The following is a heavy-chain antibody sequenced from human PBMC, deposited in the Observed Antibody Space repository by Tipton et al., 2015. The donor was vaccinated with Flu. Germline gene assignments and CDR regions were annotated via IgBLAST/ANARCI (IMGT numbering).Heavy chain of an antibody. D-gene: IGHD5-18*01. CDR2: IYPRDSDT. V-gene: IGHV5-51*01. Sequence: QSGAEVKKPGESLKISCKGSGYSFTSYWIGWVRQMPGKGLEWMGNIYPRDSDTRYSPSFQGQVTISADKFISTAYLQWSSLKASDTAMYFCAKSDTHDARGRPPLVFDIWGQGTMVTVSS. CDR3: AKSDTHDARGRPPLVFDI. CDR1: GYSFTSYW. J-gene: IGHJ3*02.